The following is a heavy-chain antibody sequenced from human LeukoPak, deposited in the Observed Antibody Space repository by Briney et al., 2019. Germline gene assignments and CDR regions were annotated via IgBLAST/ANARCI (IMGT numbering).Heavy chain of an antibody. CDR3: ARATSNPHTHFDS. V-gene: IGHV1-2*06. D-gene: IGHD1-14*01. CDR2: INPNGGGT. J-gene: IGHJ4*02. Sequence: ASVKVSCKASGYTFTSYYMHWVRQAPGQGLEWMGRINPNGGGTNYAQDFQGRVTMTRDTSISTVYMELSRLRSDDTAVYYCARATSNPHTHFDSWGQGTLVTVSS. CDR1: GYTFTSYY.